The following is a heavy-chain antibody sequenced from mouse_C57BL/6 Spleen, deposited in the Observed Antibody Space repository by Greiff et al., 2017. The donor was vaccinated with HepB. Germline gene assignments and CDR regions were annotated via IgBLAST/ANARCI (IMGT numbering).Heavy chain of an antibody. CDR2: INPNYGTT. J-gene: IGHJ3*01. Sequence: VQLKQSGPELVKPGASVKISCKASGYSFTDYNMNWVKQSNGKSLEWIGVINPNYGTTSYNQKFKGKATLTVDQSSSTAYMQLNSLTSEDSAVYYCARSGYYGSSPGFAYWGQGTLVTVSA. CDR3: ARSGYYGSSPGFAY. V-gene: IGHV1-39*01. CDR1: GYSFTDYN. D-gene: IGHD1-1*01.